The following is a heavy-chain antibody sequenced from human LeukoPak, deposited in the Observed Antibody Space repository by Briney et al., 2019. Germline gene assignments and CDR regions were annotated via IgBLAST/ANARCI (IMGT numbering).Heavy chain of an antibody. CDR1: GGSISSYY. CDR2: IYYSGST. CDR3: ARVKWGGEYYCDSSGPGDI. J-gene: IGHJ3*02. V-gene: IGHV4-59*01. Sequence: KPSETLSLTCTVSGGSISSYYWSWIRQPPGKGLEWIGYIYYSGSTNYNPSLKSRVTISVDTSKNQFSLKLSSVTAADTAVYYCARVKWGGEYYCDSSGPGDIWGQGTMVTVSS. D-gene: IGHD3-22*01.